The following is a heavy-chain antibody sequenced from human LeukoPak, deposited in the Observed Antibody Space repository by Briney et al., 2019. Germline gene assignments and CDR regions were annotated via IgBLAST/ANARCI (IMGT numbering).Heavy chain of an antibody. CDR2: IYPGDSDT. CDR1: GYSFTSYW. V-gene: IGHV5-51*01. CDR3: ARQGIYDSSGYYYVGYDYFDY. D-gene: IGHD3-22*01. Sequence: GESLKISCKGSGYSFTSYWIGWVRQMPGKGLVWMGIIYPGDSDTRYSPSFQGQVTISADKSISTAYLQWSSLKASDTAMYYCARQGIYDSSGYYYVGYDYFDYWGQGTLVTVSS. J-gene: IGHJ4*02.